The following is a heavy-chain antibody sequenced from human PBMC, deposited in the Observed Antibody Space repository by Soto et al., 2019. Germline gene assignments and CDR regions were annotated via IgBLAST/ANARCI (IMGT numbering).Heavy chain of an antibody. Sequence: EVQLLESGGGLVQPGGSLRLSCAASGFTFSTYAMSWVRQAPGKGLQWVSTVNDNGGNTYYADAVKGRFTVSRDNPKHTLYLQMSSLRAEDTAVYYCAKDRGRWVVAATLDYWGQGTLVTVSS. CDR2: VNDNGGNT. V-gene: IGHV3-23*01. CDR1: GFTFSTYA. J-gene: IGHJ4*02. CDR3: AKDRGRWVVAATLDY. D-gene: IGHD2-15*01.